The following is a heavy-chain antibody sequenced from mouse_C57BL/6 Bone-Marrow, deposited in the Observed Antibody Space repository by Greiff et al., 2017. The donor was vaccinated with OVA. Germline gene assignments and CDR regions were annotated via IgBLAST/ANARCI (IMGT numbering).Heavy chain of an antibody. CDR1: GFTFSSYG. CDR3: ARTPHYAWFAY. Sequence: DVMLVESGGDLVKPGGSLKLSCAASGFTFSSYGMSWVRQTPDKRLEWVATISSGGSYTYYPDSVKGRFTISRDKAKNTLYLQLSSLKSEDTAVYYCARTPHYAWFAYWGQGTLVTVSA. CDR2: ISSGGSYT. V-gene: IGHV5-6*02. J-gene: IGHJ3*01. D-gene: IGHD1-1*01.